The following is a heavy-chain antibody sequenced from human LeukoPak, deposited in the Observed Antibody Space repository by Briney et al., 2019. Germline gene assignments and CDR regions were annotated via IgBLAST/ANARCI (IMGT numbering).Heavy chain of an antibody. CDR2: IYYSGST. J-gene: IGHJ4*02. CDR1: GGSISSYY. D-gene: IGHD5-18*01. V-gene: IGHV4-59*01. Sequence: PSETLSLTCTVSGGSISSYYWSWIRQPPGKGLEWIGYIYYSGSTNYNPSLKSRVTISVDTSKNQFSLKLSSVTAAGTAVYYCARERYSSGYWGQGTLVTVSS. CDR3: ARERYSSGY.